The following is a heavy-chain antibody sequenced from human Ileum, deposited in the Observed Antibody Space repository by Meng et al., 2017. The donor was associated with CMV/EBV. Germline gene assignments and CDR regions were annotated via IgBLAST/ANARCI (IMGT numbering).Heavy chain of an antibody. CDR2: ISSSSSYI. CDR1: GFTFSSYS. V-gene: IGHV3-21*01. J-gene: IGHJ3*02. Sequence: GESLKISCAASGFTFSSYSMNWVRQAPGKGLEWVSSISSSSSYIYYADSVKGRFTISRDNAKNSLYLQMNSLRAEDPAVYYCARVRAMIVASDAFDIWGQGTMVTVSS. CDR3: ARVRAMIVASDAFDI. D-gene: IGHD3-22*01.